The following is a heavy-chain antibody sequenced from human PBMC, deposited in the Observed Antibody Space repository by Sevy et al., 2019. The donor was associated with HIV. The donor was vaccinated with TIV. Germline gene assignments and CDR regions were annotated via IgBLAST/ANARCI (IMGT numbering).Heavy chain of an antibody. CDR3: ARDGDCSSTSCYDLDYYYYGMDV. D-gene: IGHD2-2*01. Sequence: GGSLRLSCAASGFTFSDYYMSWIRQAPGKGLEWVSYISSSSSYTNYADSVKGRFTISRDNAKNSLYMQMNSLTAEDTAVYYCARDGDCSSTSCYDLDYYYYGMDVWGQGTTVTVSS. CDR1: GFTFSDYY. J-gene: IGHJ6*02. V-gene: IGHV3-11*06. CDR2: ISSSSSYT.